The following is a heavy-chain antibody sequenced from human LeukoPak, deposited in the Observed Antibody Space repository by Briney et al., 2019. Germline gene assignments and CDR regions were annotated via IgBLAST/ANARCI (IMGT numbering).Heavy chain of an antibody. V-gene: IGHV3-48*02. J-gene: IGHJ4*02. CDR3: ARLTGTTRSYYFDY. CDR2: ISSNSSTI. CDR1: GFTFSYYG. Sequence: GGALILSCAASGFTFSYYGMNWVRQAPGKGLERVSNISSNSSTINYADAVKGRFTISRDNAKNSLYLQMNSLRDEDTAVYYCARLTGTTRSYYFDYWGQGTLVTVSS. D-gene: IGHD1-20*01.